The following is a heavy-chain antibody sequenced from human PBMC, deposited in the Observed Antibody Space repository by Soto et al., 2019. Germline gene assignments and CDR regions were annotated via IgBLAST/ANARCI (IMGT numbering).Heavy chain of an antibody. D-gene: IGHD4-17*01. V-gene: IGHV3-7*05. CDR3: ARGGGSIGGTIDY. CDR2: IKQDGSEK. CDR1: TFTFASYW. Sequence: EMQLVESGGGLVQPGGSLRLSCAASTFTFASYWMRWVRRAPGRGLEWVANIKQDGSEKSYVDSVKGRFTISRDNAKNSVYLQMNSLRAEDTAVYYCARGGGSIGGTIDYWGQGTRVTVSS. J-gene: IGHJ4*02.